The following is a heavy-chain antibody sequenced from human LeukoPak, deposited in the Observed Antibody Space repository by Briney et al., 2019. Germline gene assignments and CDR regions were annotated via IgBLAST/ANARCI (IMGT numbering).Heavy chain of an antibody. V-gene: IGHV4-39*07. CDR2: IYYSGST. CDR3: TREVRSAWASFDP. D-gene: IGHD1-26*01. CDR1: GDSISSSNYY. J-gene: IGHJ5*02. Sequence: PSETLSLTCTVSGDSISSSNYYWGWIRQPPGTGLEWSGNIYYSGSTYYNPSLKSRLTISPDTSKNQFSLKLTSVTAADTAVYYCTREVRSAWASFDPWGQGTLVIVSS.